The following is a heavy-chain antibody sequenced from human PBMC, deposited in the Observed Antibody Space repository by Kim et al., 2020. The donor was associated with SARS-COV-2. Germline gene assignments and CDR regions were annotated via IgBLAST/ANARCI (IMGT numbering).Heavy chain of an antibody. J-gene: IGHJ6*02. D-gene: IGHD6-13*01. CDR3: TTDRLADYYYYYGMDV. CDR2: IKSKTDGGTT. V-gene: IGHV3-15*01. CDR1: GFTFSNAW. Sequence: GGSLRLSCAASGFTFSNAWMSWVRQAPGKGLEWVGRIKSKTDGGTTDYAAPVKGRFTISRDDSKNTLYLQMNSLKTEDTAVYYCTTDRLADYYYYYGMDVWGQGTTGTVSS.